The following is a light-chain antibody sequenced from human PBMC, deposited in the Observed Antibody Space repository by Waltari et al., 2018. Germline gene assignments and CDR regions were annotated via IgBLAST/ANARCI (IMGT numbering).Light chain of an antibody. CDR2: KVS. J-gene: IGKJ5*01. Sequence: DVGLTQSPLSLPVTLGQPASISCRSSQSLVYTDGISYLNWFHQRQGQAPRRLIYKVSNRDSGVPDRCSGSGSGTDFTLMISSVEADDVGVYFCMQATHWPVTFGQGTRLEIK. V-gene: IGKV2-30*01. CDR1: QSLVYTDGISY. CDR3: MQATHWPVT.